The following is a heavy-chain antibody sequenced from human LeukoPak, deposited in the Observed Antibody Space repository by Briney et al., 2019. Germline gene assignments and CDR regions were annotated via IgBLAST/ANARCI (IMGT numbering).Heavy chain of an antibody. CDR3: AEEGFDAFDL. J-gene: IGHJ3*01. CDR2: INPTRNVT. CDR1: AYTFTGHY. V-gene: IGHV1-2*02. Sequence: ASVKVSCQASAYTFTGHYIHWVRQAPGQGLEWMGWINPTRNVTKFSQKFQGRVTLACDKSTSTAYMELSGLTSDDTAVFLCAEEGFDAFDLWGQGTMVTISS.